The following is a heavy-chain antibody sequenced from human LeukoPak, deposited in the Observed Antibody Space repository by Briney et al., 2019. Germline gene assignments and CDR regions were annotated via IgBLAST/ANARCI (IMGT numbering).Heavy chain of an antibody. V-gene: IGHV3-53*04. D-gene: IGHD3-3*01. CDR2: IYSGGST. Sequence: PGGSLRLSCAASGFTFSTYAMSWVRQAPGQGLEWVSVIYSGGSTYYADSVKGRFTISRHNSKNTLYLQMNSLRAEDTAVYYCARDGVQSGAFDIWGQGTMVTVSS. CDR1: GFTFSTYA. J-gene: IGHJ3*02. CDR3: ARDGVQSGAFDI.